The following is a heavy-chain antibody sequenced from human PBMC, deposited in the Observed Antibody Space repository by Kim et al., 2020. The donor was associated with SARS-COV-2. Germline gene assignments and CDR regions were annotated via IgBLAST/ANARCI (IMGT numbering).Heavy chain of an antibody. V-gene: IGHV3-23*01. CDR2: VSGSGGST. CDR3: AKVESHDWSFFDY. CDR1: GFTFSGYA. D-gene: IGHD3-9*01. J-gene: IGHJ4*02. Sequence: GGSLRLSCAASGFTFSGYAMSWVRQAPGKGLEWVSLVSGSGGSTYKADSVKGRFTISRDNTKKTLYLQMNSLRDEDTALYYCAKVESHDWSFFDYWGQGTLVTVSS.